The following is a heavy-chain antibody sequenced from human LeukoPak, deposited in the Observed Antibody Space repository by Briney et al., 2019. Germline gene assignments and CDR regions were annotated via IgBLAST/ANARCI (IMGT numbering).Heavy chain of an antibody. Sequence: ASVKVSCTASGYTFTSYGISWVRQAPGQGLEWMGWISAYNGNTNYAQKLQGRVTMTTDTSTSTAYMELRSLRSDDTAVYYCARDFRLGYYYGMDVWGQGTTVTVSS. CDR3: ARDFRLGYYYGMDV. CDR1: GYTFTSYG. D-gene: IGHD3/OR15-3a*01. CDR2: ISAYNGNT. J-gene: IGHJ6*02. V-gene: IGHV1-18*01.